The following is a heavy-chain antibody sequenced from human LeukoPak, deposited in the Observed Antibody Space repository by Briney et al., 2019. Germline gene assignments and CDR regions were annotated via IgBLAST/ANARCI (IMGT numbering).Heavy chain of an antibody. CDR2: IYHSGST. Sequence: SGTLSLTCAVSGGSISSSNWWSWVRQPPGKGLEWIGEIYHSGSTNYNPSLKSRVTISVDTSKNQFSLNLRSVTPEDTAVYYCARNLIPEQLVLNFWGQGTLVTVSS. CDR3: ARNLIPEQLVLNF. V-gene: IGHV4-4*02. D-gene: IGHD6-13*01. CDR1: GGSISSSNW. J-gene: IGHJ4*02.